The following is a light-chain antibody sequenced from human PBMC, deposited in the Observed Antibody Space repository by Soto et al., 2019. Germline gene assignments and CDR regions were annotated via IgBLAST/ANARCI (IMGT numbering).Light chain of an antibody. J-gene: IGKJ1*01. CDR3: HQYSGSPWT. V-gene: IGKV3-20*01. CDR1: QSVSSYF. CDR2: GAS. Sequence: EVVLTQSPGTLSLSPGERATLSCRASQSVSSYFLAWYQHKPGLAPGLLIYGASTRATGIPDRFSGSGSGTDFTLTISRLEPEDFAVYYCHQYSGSPWTFGQGTKVEIK.